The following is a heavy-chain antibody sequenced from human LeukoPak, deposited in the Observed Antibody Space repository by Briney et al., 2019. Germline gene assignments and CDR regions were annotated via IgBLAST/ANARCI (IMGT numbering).Heavy chain of an antibody. CDR1: GFTFSSYA. CDR3: ARDSRAHYYDSSGYYSWGEYFQH. CDR2: ISYDGSNK. J-gene: IGHJ1*01. V-gene: IGHV3-30-3*01. D-gene: IGHD3-22*01. Sequence: GGSLRLSCAASGFTFSSYAMHWVRQAPGKGLEWVAVISYDGSNKYYADSVKGRYTISRDNSKNTLYLQMNSLRAEDTAVYYCARDSRAHYYDSSGYYSWGEYFQHWGQGTLVTVSS.